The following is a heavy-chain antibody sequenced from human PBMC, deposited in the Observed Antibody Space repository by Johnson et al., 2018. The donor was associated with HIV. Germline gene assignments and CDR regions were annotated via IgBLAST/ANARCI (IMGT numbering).Heavy chain of an antibody. Sequence: EQLVESGGGVVQSGGSLRLACVASGFIVGTKYMSWVRQAPGKGLEWVSVIYSGGSTYYADSVKGRFTISRDNSRNTLYLQMNSLRAEDTAVYYCARAKYGGAFDVWGRGTKVTVSS. J-gene: IGHJ3*01. CDR3: ARAKYGGAFDV. V-gene: IGHV3-66*01. CDR2: IYSGGST. CDR1: GFIVGTKY. D-gene: IGHD3-16*01.